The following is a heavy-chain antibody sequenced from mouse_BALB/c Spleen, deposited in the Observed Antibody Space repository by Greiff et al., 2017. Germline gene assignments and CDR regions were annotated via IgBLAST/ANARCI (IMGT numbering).Heavy chain of an antibody. D-gene: IGHD4-1*01. Sequence: DVKLVESGGGLVKPGGSLKLSCAASGFTFSDYYMYWVRQTPEKRLEWVATISDGGSYTYYPDSVKGRFTISRDNAKNNLYLQMSSLKSEDTAMYYCARDGAGTSLAYWGQGTLVTVSA. CDR2: ISDGGSYT. V-gene: IGHV5-4*02. J-gene: IGHJ3*01. CDR3: ARDGAGTSLAY. CDR1: GFTFSDYY.